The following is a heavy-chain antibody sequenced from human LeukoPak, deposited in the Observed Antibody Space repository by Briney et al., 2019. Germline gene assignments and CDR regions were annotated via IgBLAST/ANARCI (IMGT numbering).Heavy chain of an antibody. CDR3: ARELSLSLPRAFDI. CDR2: ISYDGSNK. J-gene: IGHJ3*02. V-gene: IGHV3-30-3*01. CDR1: GFTFRSYA. Sequence: RGGSLRLSCAASGFTFRSYAMHWVRQAPGKGLEWVAVISYDGSNKYYADSVKGRFTISRDNSKNTLYLQMNSLRAEDTAVYYCARELSLSLPRAFDIWGQGTMVTVSS.